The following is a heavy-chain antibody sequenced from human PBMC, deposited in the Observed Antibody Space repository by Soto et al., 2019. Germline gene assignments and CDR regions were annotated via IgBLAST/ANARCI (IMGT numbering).Heavy chain of an antibody. CDR1: GGSISSYY. D-gene: IGHD3-10*01. CDR2: IYYSGNT. CDR3: ARGGASSKWLDP. V-gene: IGHV4-59*12. J-gene: IGHJ5*02. Sequence: SETLSLTCTVSGGSISSYYWSWIRQSPGKELEWIGSIYYSGNTNYNPSLKSRVTISVDTSKNLFFLQLNSVTVADTAVYYCARGGASSKWLDPWGQGTLVTVSS.